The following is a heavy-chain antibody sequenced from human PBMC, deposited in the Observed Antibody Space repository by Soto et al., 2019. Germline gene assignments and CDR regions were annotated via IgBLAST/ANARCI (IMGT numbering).Heavy chain of an antibody. CDR2: INHSGST. Sequence: QVQLQQWGAGLLKPSETLSLTCAVYGGSFSGYYWSWIRQPPGKGLEWIGEINHSGSTNYNPSLKSRVTISVDTSKNQFSLKLSSVTAADTAVYYCASDFRGGVVPPGLWGQGTLVTVSS. CDR3: ASDFRGGVVPPGL. D-gene: IGHD3-3*01. CDR1: GGSFSGYY. V-gene: IGHV4-34*01. J-gene: IGHJ4*02.